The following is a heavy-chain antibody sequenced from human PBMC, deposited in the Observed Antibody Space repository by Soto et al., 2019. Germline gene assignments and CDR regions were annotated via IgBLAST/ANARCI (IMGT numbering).Heavy chain of an antibody. Sequence: QLQLQESGPGLVKPSETLSLTCTVSGGSISSSSYYWGWIRQPPGKGLEWVGSIYYSRSTYYNPSLKSRVTISADTSKNQFSLKLSSVTAADTAVYYCARPSLNYGMDVWGQGTTVTVSS. V-gene: IGHV4-39*01. CDR3: ARPSLNYGMDV. CDR2: IYYSRST. J-gene: IGHJ6*02. CDR1: GGSISSSSYY.